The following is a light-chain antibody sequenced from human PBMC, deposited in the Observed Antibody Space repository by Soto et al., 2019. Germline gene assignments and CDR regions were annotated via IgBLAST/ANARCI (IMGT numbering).Light chain of an antibody. CDR2: AAS. CDR3: QKYNSAPWT. CDR1: QGISNY. Sequence: DIKMTQSPSSLSASVGDRVTITCLASQGISNYLAWYQQKPGKVPKLLIYAASTLQSGVPSRFSGSGSGTDFTLTISSLQPEDVATYYCQKYNSAPWTFGQGTKVEIK. V-gene: IGKV1-27*01. J-gene: IGKJ1*01.